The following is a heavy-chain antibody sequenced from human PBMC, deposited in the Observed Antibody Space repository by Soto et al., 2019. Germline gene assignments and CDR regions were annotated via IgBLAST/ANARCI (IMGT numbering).Heavy chain of an antibody. CDR3: ARTNIVVVVAAPSHFDY. D-gene: IGHD2-15*01. V-gene: IGHV4-34*01. CDR1: GGSFSGYY. CDR2: INHSGST. Sequence: QVQLQQWGAGLLKPSETLSLTCAVYGGSFSGYYWSWIRQPPGKGLEWIGEINHSGSTNYNPSLQSRVTISVDTSKNQFPLKLSSVTAADTAVYYCARTNIVVVVAAPSHFDYWGQGTLVTVSS. J-gene: IGHJ4*02.